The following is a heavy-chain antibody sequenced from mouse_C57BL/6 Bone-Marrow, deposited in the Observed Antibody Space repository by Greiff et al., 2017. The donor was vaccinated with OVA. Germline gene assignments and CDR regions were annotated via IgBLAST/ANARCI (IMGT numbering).Heavy chain of an antibody. Sequence: VQLQQSGAELVRPGTSVKVSCKASGYAFTNYLIEWVKQRPGQGLEWIGVINPGSGGTNYNEKFKGKATLTADKSSSTAYMQLSSLTSEDSAVYFCARCDYAYYAMDDWGQGTSVTVSS. D-gene: IGHD2-4*01. CDR3: ARCDYAYYAMDD. V-gene: IGHV1-54*01. CDR2: INPGSGGT. CDR1: GYAFTNYL. J-gene: IGHJ4*01.